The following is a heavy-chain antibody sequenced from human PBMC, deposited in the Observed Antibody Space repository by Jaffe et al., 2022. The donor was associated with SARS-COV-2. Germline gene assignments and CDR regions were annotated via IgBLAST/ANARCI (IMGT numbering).Heavy chain of an antibody. V-gene: IGHV4-39*01. J-gene: IGHJ5*02. CDR3: ASPDFATGASP. D-gene: IGHD7-27*01. CDR2: IYYSGST. Sequence: QLQLQESGPGLVKPSETLSLTCTVSGGSISSSSYYWGWIRQPPGKGLEWIGSIYYSGSTYYNPSLKSRVTISVDTSKNQFSLKLSSVTAADTAVYYCASPDFATGASPWGQGTLVTVSS. CDR1: GGSISSSSYY.